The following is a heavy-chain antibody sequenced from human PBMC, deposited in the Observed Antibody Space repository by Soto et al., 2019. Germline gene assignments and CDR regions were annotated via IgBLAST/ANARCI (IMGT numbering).Heavy chain of an antibody. D-gene: IGHD3-3*01. J-gene: IGHJ4*02. V-gene: IGHV3-66*01. CDR1: GFTVSNLY. CDR3: ARDILGGSYDFWH. Sequence: EVQVVESGGGLVQPGGSLRLSCAASGFTVSNLYMTWVRQAPGKGLEWVSVISSDDRTYYADSVKGRFTISRDNSKNTLYLDMSSLRAEDTAVYYCARDILGGSYDFWHGGQGTLVTVSS. CDR2: ISSDDRT.